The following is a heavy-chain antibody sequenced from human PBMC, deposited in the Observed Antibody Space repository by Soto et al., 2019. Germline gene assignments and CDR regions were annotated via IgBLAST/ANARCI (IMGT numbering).Heavy chain of an antibody. CDR3: TRPGRDSSGYYYSY. CDR2: IRSKANSYAT. V-gene: IGHV3-73*01. D-gene: IGHD3-22*01. Sequence: GGSLRLSCAASGFTFSGSAMHWVRQASGKGLEWVGRIRSKANSYATAYAASVKGRFTISRDDSKNTAYLQMNSLKTEDTAVYYCTRPGRDSSGYYYSYWGQGTLVTVSS. CDR1: GFTFSGSA. J-gene: IGHJ4*02.